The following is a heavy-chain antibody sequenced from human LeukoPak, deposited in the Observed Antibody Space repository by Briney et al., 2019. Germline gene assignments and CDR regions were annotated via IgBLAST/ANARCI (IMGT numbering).Heavy chain of an antibody. Sequence: GASVKVSCKASGYTFTGYYMHWVRQAPGQGLEWMGWINPNSGGTNYAQKFQGRVTMTRDTSISTAYMELRSLRSDYTAVYYCARDLPYSSSWESIDYWGQGTLVTVSS. D-gene: IGHD6-13*01. CDR3: ARDLPYSSSWESIDY. CDR1: GYTFTGYY. J-gene: IGHJ4*02. CDR2: INPNSGGT. V-gene: IGHV1-2*02.